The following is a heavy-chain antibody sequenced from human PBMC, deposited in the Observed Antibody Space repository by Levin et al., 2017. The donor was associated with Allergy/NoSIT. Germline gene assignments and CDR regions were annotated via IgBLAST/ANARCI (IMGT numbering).Heavy chain of an antibody. J-gene: IGHJ3*02. Sequence: SCVASGVAFSSYSMNWVRQAPGKGLEWISYISSSSSSIDYADSVKGRFTITRDNAKNSLFLQMNSLRDEDTAVYFCAGMKRNIRQSFGISGQGAMVTVSS. V-gene: IGHV3-48*02. CDR2: ISSSSSSI. CDR3: AGMKRNIRQSFGI. D-gene: IGHD2/OR15-2a*01. CDR1: GVAFSSYS.